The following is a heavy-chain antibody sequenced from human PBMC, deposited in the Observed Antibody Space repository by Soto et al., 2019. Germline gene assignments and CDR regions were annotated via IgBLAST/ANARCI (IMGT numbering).Heavy chain of an antibody. CDR3: ARAYSSGYYFRLDP. V-gene: IGHV4-34*01. D-gene: IGHD3-22*01. J-gene: IGHJ5*02. CDR1: GGSFSGYY. Sequence: QVQLQQWGAGLLKPSETLSLTCAVYGGSFSGYYWSWIRQPPGKGLEWIGEINHSGSTNYNPSLTSRVTISVDTSKNQFSLKLSSVTAADTAVYYCARAYSSGYYFRLDPWGQGTLVTVSS. CDR2: INHSGST.